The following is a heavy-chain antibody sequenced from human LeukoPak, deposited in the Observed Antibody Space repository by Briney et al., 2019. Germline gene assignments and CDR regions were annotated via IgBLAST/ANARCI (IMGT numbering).Heavy chain of an antibody. CDR2: VYYSGST. CDR1: GGSISNYY. J-gene: IGHJ4*02. V-gene: IGHV4-59*01. Sequence: PSETLSLTCTVSGGSISNYYWTWIRQPPGKGLEWIAYVYYSGSTNYNPSLKSRVSISVDTSKNQFSLKLSSVTAADTAVYYCAGGRVSLAFDSWGQGTLLTVSS. CDR3: AGGRVSLAFDS. D-gene: IGHD3-16*02.